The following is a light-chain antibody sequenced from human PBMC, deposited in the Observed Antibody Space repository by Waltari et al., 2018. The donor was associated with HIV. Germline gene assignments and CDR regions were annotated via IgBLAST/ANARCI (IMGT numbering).Light chain of an antibody. CDR3: CSYAGSL. CDR1: SSYARHLTL. CDR2: EGR. V-gene: IGLV2-23*01. Sequence: ALTQPAPVSGSPGQSLPISCNGTSSYARHLTLVSWYQQYPGKAPKHMIYEGRERPSGVSNRFSGSKSGNTASLTISGLQAEYEADYYCCSYAGSLFGTGTTVTVL. J-gene: IGLJ1*01.